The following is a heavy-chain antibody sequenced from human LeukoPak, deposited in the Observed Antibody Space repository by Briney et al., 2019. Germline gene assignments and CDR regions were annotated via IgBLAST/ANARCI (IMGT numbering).Heavy chain of an antibody. CDR1: GFTFSSYS. Sequence: GGSLRLSCAASGFTFSSYSMNWVRQAPGKGLEWVSYISSSSSTIYYADSVKGRFTISRDNAKNSLYLQMNNLRAEDTAVYYCAKYERNDFRKEFDSWGQGTLVTVSS. CDR3: AKYERNDFRKEFDS. J-gene: IGHJ4*02. D-gene: IGHD1-1*01. V-gene: IGHV3-48*01. CDR2: ISSSSSTI.